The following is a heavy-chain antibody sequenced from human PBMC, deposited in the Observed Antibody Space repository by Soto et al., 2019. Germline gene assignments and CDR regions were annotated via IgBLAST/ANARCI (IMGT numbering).Heavy chain of an antibody. CDR2: IYYSGST. CDR3: ARIRINDPWFDP. V-gene: IGHV4-59*08. Sequence: SETLSLTCTVSGGSISSYYWSWIRQPSGKGLEWIGYIYYSGSTNYNPSLKSRVTISVDTSKNQFSLKLSSVTAADTATYYCARIRINDPWFDPWGQGTLVTVSS. CDR1: GGSISSYY. D-gene: IGHD5-18*01. J-gene: IGHJ5*02.